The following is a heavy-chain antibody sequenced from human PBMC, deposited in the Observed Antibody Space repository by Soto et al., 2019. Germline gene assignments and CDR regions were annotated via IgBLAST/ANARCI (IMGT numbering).Heavy chain of an antibody. D-gene: IGHD3-10*01. CDR2: IYYSGST. Sequence: SETRSRTCAVSGGSIRRGGYSWSWIRQPPGKGLEWIGYIYYSGSTYYNPSLKNRVTISVDTSKNQFSLKLSSVTAADTAVYYFARFRGYMVRVVNMPPVFEFLGQGTLVTGSS. J-gene: IGHJ5*01. V-gene: IGHV4-30-2*03. CDR1: GGSIRRGGYS. CDR3: ARFRGYMVRVVNMPPVFEF.